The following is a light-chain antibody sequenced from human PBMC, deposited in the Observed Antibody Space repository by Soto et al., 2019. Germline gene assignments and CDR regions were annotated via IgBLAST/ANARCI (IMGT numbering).Light chain of an antibody. CDR1: QSISGW. J-gene: IGKJ1*01. Sequence: DIKMTQSPSTLSTSVGDRVTITCRASQSISGWLAWYQQKPGKAPKLLIYKASSLESGVPSRFSGSGSGTEFTLTISSLQPDDSATYYCQQYNSYSPTFGQGTKVDIK. CDR3: QQYNSYSPT. CDR2: KAS. V-gene: IGKV1-5*03.